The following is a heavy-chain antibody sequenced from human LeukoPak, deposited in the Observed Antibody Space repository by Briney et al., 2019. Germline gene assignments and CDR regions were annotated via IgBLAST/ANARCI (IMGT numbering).Heavy chain of an antibody. D-gene: IGHD4-23*01. Sequence: PGGSLRLSCAVSEFTFSSYVMSWVRQAPGKGLEWVSLISGSGGSKYYADSAKGRFTISRDNSKNILFLQMNSLRAADTAVYYCAKGLDYGGNPHYNYYMDVWGKGTTVIVSS. CDR3: AKGLDYGGNPHYNYYMDV. J-gene: IGHJ6*03. CDR2: ISGSGGSK. CDR1: EFTFSSYV. V-gene: IGHV3-23*01.